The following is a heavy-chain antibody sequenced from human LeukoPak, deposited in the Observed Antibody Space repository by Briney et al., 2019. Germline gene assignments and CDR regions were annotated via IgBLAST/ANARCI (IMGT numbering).Heavy chain of an antibody. CDR1: GDSISSYY. J-gene: IGHJ4*02. Sequence: PSETLSLTCTVSGDSISSYYWSWIRQPPGKGLEWIGYIYYSGNTKYNPSLWSRVTISVDTSKSQFSLKLSSVTAADTAVYYCAREPAVQVFDYWGQGTLVTVSS. CDR2: IYYSGNT. V-gene: IGHV4-59*12. CDR3: AREPAVQVFDY. D-gene: IGHD2-2*01.